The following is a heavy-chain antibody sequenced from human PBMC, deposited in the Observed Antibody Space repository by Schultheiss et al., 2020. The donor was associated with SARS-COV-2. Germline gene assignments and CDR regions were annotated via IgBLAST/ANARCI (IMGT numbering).Heavy chain of an antibody. CDR1: GGSISSSSYY. D-gene: IGHD6-6*01. J-gene: IGHJ6*02. CDR2: INHSGST. Sequence: SQTLSLTCTVSGGSISSSSYYWGWIRQPPGKGLEWIGEINHSGSTNYNPSLKSRVTISVDTSKNQFSLKLSSVTAADTAVYYCARAKQLGYYYGMDVWGQGTTVTVSS. CDR3: ARAKQLGYYYGMDV. V-gene: IGHV4-39*01.